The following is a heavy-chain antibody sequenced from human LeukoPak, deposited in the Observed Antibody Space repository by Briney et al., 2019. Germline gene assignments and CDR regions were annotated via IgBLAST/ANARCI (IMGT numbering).Heavy chain of an antibody. CDR3: TRDAVVVVGPGFDL. CDR1: GFTFSTYE. D-gene: IGHD3-22*01. CDR2: ISGSGSSI. J-gene: IGHJ5*02. V-gene: IGHV3-48*03. Sequence: GGSLRLSCAASGFTFSTYEMNWVRQAPGKGLEWVSYISGSGSSIYYADSVKGRFTISRDNAKNSLYLPMNSLRAGDTAVYYCTRDAVVVVGPGFDLWGQGILVTVSS.